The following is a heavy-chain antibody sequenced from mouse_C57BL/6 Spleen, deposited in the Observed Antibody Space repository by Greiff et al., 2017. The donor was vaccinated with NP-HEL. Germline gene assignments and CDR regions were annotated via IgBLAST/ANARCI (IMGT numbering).Heavy chain of an antibody. CDR1: GYAFSSSW. V-gene: IGHV1-82*01. D-gene: IGHD1-1*01. CDR2: IYPGDGDT. Sequence: VQLQQSGPELVKPVASVKISCKASGYAFSSSWMNWVKQRPGKGLEWIGRIYPGDGDTNYNGKFKGKATLTADKSSSTAYMQLSSLTSEDSAVYFCANYYGSSYLFAYWGQGTLVTVSA. J-gene: IGHJ3*01. CDR3: ANYYGSSYLFAY.